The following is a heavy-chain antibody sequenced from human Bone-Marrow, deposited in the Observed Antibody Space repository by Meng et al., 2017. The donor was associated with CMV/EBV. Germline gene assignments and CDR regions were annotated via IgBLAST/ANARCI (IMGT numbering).Heavy chain of an antibody. CDR2: IGTAGDT. V-gene: IGHV3-13*01. Sequence: GGSLRLSCAASGFTFSSYDMHWVRQATGKGLEWVSAIGTAGDTYYPGSVKGRFTISRENAKNSLYLQMNSLRAGDTAVYYCARGVYSSPNYYGMDVWGQGTTVTVSS. CDR1: GFTFSSYD. CDR3: ARGVYSSPNYYGMDV. D-gene: IGHD6-13*01. J-gene: IGHJ6*02.